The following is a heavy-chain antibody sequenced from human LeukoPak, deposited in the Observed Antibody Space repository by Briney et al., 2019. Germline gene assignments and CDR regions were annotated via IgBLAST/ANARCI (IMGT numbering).Heavy chain of an antibody. CDR1: GFTFSSYW. J-gene: IGHJ4*02. CDR3: ARDTAYYDSSGYYHSPGY. V-gene: IGHV3-7*01. CDR2: IKQDGSEK. D-gene: IGHD3-22*01. Sequence: GGSLRLSCAASGFTFSSYWMSWVRQAPGKGLEWVANIKQDGSEKYYVDSVKGRFTISRDNAKNSLYLQMNSLRAEDTAVYYCARDTAYYDSSGYYHSPGYWGQGTLVTVSS.